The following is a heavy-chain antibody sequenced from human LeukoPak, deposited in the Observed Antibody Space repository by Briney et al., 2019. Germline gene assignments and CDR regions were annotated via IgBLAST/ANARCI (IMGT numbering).Heavy chain of an antibody. V-gene: IGHV4-4*08. Sequence: PSETLSLTCTVSGGSISSYYWSWIRQPPGKGLEWIGYIYTSGSTNYNPSLKSRVTMSVDTSKNQFSLKLSSVTAADTAVYYCARDSGEYSSSSFDYWGQGTLVTVSS. J-gene: IGHJ4*02. CDR3: ARDSGEYSSSSFDY. CDR1: GGSISSYY. CDR2: IYTSGST. D-gene: IGHD6-6*01.